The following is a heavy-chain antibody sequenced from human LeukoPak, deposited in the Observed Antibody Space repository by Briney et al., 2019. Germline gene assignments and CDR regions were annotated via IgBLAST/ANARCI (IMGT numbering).Heavy chain of an antibody. Sequence: GGSLKLSCTASGFTFSNAWMSWVRQAPGKGLEGVGRIKSKTDGGTTDYAAPVKGRFTISRDDSKNTLYLQMNSLKTEDTAVYYCTTVLLRTSRRRGMDVRGQGTTVTVSS. V-gene: IGHV3-15*01. CDR2: IKSKTDGGTT. J-gene: IGHJ6*02. D-gene: IGHD3-3*01. CDR3: TTVLLRTSRRRGMDV. CDR1: GFTFSNAW.